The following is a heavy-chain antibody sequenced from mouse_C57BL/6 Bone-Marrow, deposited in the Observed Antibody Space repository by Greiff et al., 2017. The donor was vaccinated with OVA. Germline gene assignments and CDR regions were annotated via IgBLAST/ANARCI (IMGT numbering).Heavy chain of an antibody. CDR1: GYTFTSYG. CDR3: ARGGGGPAWFAY. CDR2: IYPRSGNT. J-gene: IGHJ3*01. V-gene: IGHV1-81*01. Sequence: QVHVKQSGAELARPGASVKLSCKASGYTFTSYGISWVKQRTGQGLEWIGEIYPRSGNTYYNEKFKGKATLTADKSSSTAYMELRSLTSEDSAVYFCARGGGGPAWFAYWGQGTLVTVSA. D-gene: IGHD3-3*01.